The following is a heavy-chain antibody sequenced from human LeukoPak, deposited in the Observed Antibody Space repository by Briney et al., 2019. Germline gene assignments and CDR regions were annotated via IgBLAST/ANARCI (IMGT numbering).Heavy chain of an antibody. CDR2: ISYDGSNK. Sequence: GRSLRLSCAASGFTFSSYGMHWVRQAPGKGLEWVAVISYDGSNKYYADSVKGRFTISRDNSKNTLHLQMNSLRAEDTAVYYCAKSRGTYYYYYGMDVWGQGTTVTVSS. CDR3: AKSRGTYYYYYGMDV. D-gene: IGHD3-16*01. J-gene: IGHJ6*02. CDR1: GFTFSSYG. V-gene: IGHV3-30*18.